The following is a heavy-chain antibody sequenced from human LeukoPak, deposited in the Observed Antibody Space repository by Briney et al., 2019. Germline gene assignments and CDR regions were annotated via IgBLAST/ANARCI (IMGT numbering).Heavy chain of an antibody. CDR2: SNSDESST. D-gene: IGHD3-10*01. J-gene: IGHJ6*02. V-gene: IGHV3-74*01. CDR1: GFTFTDYW. Sequence: PGGSLRLSCAASGFTFTDYWMHWVRQAPGKGLGWVSRSNSDESSTSYADSVKGRFTISRDNAKKTLYLQLNSLRVEDTAIYYCTRHYGTGFYGMDVWGQGTMVT. CDR3: TRHYGTGFYGMDV.